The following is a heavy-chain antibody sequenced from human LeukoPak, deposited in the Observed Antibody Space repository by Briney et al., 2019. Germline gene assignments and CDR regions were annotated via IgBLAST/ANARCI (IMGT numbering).Heavy chain of an antibody. J-gene: IGHJ4*02. V-gene: IGHV1-8*01. CDR1: GYTFTSYD. CDR2: MNPNSGNT. D-gene: IGHD3-22*01. CDR3: ARGSDSSGYSIDY. Sequence: ASVKVSCKASGYTFTSYDINWVRQATGQGPEWMGWMNPNSGNTGYAQKLQGRVTMTRNTSISTAYMELSRLRSEDTAVYYCARGSDSSGYSIDYWGQGTLVTVSS.